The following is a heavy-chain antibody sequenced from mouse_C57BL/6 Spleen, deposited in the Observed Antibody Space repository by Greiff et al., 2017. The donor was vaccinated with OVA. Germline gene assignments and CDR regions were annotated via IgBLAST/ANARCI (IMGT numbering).Heavy chain of an antibody. J-gene: IGHJ2*01. CDR3: ARRDYGSSYGY. CDR2: INPNNCGT. CDR1: GYTFTDYN. Sequence: VQLQQSGPELVKPGASVKIPCKASGYTFTDYNMDWVKQSHGKSLEWIGDINPNNCGTIYNQKFKGKATLTVDKSSSTAYMELRSLTSEDTAVYYCARRDYGSSYGYWGQGTTLTVSS. V-gene: IGHV1-18*01. D-gene: IGHD1-1*01.